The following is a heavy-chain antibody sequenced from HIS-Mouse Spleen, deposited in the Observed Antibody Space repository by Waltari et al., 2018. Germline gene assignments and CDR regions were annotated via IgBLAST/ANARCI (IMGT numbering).Heavy chain of an antibody. CDR1: GFTFSSYA. D-gene: IGHD6-19*01. V-gene: IGHV3-30-3*01. CDR3: ARDHSGWYFDY. Sequence: QVQLVESGGGVVQPGRSLRLSCAASGFTFSSYAMHWVRQAPGKGMEVVAVISYDGSNKYYADSVKGRFTISRDNSKNTLYLQMNSLRAEDTAVYYCARDHSGWYFDYWGQGTLVTVSS. CDR2: ISYDGSNK. J-gene: IGHJ4*02.